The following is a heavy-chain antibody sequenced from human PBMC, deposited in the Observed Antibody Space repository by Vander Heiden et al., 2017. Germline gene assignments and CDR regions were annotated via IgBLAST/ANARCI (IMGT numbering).Heavy chain of an antibody. V-gene: IGHV3-23*01. CDR1: GFTFSSYA. J-gene: IGHJ4*02. D-gene: IGHD3-22*01. Sequence: EVQLLESGGGLVQPGGSLRLSCAASGFTFSSYAMRWVRQAPGKGVEWVSAISGSGGSTYYADSVKGRFTISRDNSKNTLYLQMNSLRAEDTAVYYCANHPFDSSGYFFNWGQGTLVTVSS. CDR2: ISGSGGST. CDR3: ANHPFDSSGYFFN.